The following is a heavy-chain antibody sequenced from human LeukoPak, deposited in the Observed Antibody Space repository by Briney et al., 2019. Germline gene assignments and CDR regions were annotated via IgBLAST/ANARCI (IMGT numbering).Heavy chain of an antibody. CDR2: ISYDGSNK. J-gene: IGHJ4*02. V-gene: IGHV3-30*04. CDR1: GFTFSSYA. D-gene: IGHD6-13*01. Sequence: GGSLRLSCAASGFTFSSYAMHWVRQAPGKGLEWVAVISYDGSNKHYADSVKGRFTISRDNSKNTLYLQMNSLRAEDTAVYYCARSFSSSWYGGFDYWGQGTLVTVSS. CDR3: ARSFSSSWYGGFDY.